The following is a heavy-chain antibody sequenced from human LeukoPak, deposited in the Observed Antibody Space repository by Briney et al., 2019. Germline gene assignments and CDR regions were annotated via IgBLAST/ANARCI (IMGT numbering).Heavy chain of an antibody. Sequence: PGGSLRLSCAASAFTFSRYEMNWVRQPPGKGLVWVSRISSDGSSTSYADSVKGRFTISRDNAKNTVYLQMNSLRAEDTAVYYCARGGTSGWFHVDFWGQGTLVTVSS. CDR2: ISSDGSST. CDR3: ARGGTSGWFHVDF. J-gene: IGHJ4*02. V-gene: IGHV3-74*01. D-gene: IGHD6-19*01. CDR1: AFTFSRYE.